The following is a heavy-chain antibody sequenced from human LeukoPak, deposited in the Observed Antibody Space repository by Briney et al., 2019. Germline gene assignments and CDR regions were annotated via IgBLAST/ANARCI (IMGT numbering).Heavy chain of an antibody. D-gene: IGHD3-22*01. V-gene: IGHV1-46*01. J-gene: IGHJ4*02. CDR2: INPSGGST. CDR3: AREGVGYYDSSGYRFDH. Sequence: ASVKVSCKASGYTFTRYFMHWVRQAPGQGLEWMGVINPSGGSTRYVQKFQGRVTMTRDTSTSTVYMEVSSLRSEDTAVYYCAREGVGYYDSSGYRFDHWGQGTLVTVSS. CDR1: GYTFTRYF.